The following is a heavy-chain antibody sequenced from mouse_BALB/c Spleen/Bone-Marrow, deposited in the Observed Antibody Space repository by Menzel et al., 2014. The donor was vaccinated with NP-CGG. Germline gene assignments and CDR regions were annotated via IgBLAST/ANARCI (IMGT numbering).Heavy chain of an antibody. CDR1: GFTFSNFW. CDR3: TRRGGWYFDV. J-gene: IGHJ1*01. CDR2: IRLKSNNYAT. Sequence: EVKLQESGGGLVQPGGSMKLSCVASGFTFSNFWMNWVRQSPEKGLEWVAEIRLKSNNYATHYAESVKGRFTISRDDSKSSVYLQMNNLRAEDTGIYYRTRRGGWYFDVWGAGTTVTVSS. V-gene: IGHV6-6*02.